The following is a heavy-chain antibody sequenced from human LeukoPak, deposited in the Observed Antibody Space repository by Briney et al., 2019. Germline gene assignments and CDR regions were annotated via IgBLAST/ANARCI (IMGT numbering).Heavy chain of an antibody. J-gene: IGHJ4*02. CDR1: GGSISSSSYY. Sequence: PSETLSLTCTVSGGSISSSSYYWGWIRQPPGRGLEWIGALYYSGSIYYNPSLKSRVSISVDTPKNQFSLKLSSVTAADTAVYYCARHGPPMSPIDYWGQGILVSVSS. CDR2: LYYSGSI. CDR3: ARHGPPMSPIDY. D-gene: IGHD3-22*01. V-gene: IGHV4-39*01.